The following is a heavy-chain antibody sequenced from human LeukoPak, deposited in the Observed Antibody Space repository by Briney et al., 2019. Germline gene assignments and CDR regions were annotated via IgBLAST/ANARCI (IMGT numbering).Heavy chain of an antibody. CDR3: AREGYSYGLDY. V-gene: IGHV4-59*01. D-gene: IGHD5-18*01. CDR1: GGSISSYY. CDR2: IYYSGST. Sequence: SETLSLTCTVSGGSISSYYWSWIRQPPGKGLEWIGYIYYSGSTNYNPSLKSRVTISVDTSKNQFSLKLSSVTAADTAVYYCAREGYSYGLDYWGQGTLVTVSS. J-gene: IGHJ4*02.